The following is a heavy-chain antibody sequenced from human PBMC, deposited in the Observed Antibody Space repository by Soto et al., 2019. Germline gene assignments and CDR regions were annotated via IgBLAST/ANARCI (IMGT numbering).Heavy chain of an antibody. CDR2: IIPMFGTT. CDR3: ARQFTDGDYQY. Sequence: QVQLVQSGAEVKKPGSSVTVSCKASGGTFTTYPINWVRQAPGQGLEWMGGIIPMFGTTNYAQKFQGRVTITADESTSTAYMELSSLRSEDTAMYYCARQFTDGDYQYWGQGTLVTVSS. J-gene: IGHJ4*02. V-gene: IGHV1-69*01. CDR1: GGTFTTYP. D-gene: IGHD4-17*01.